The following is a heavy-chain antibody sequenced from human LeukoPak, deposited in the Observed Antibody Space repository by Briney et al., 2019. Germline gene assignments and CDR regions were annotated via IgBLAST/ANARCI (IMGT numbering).Heavy chain of an antibody. CDR1: GGSISSGSYY. V-gene: IGHV4-61*02. CDR3: ARDSLDVDTAMGRFYYYYYMDV. J-gene: IGHJ6*03. D-gene: IGHD5-18*01. Sequence: SQTLSLTCTVSGGSISSGSYYWSWIRQPAGKGLEWIGRIYTSGSTNYNPSLKSRVTISVDTSKNQFSLKLSSVTAADTAVYYCARDSLDVDTAMGRFYYYYYMDVWGKGTTVTVSS. CDR2: IYTSGST.